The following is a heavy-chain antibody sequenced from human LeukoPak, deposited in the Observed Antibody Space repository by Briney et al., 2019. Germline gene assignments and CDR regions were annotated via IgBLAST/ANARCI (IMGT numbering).Heavy chain of an antibody. CDR2: ISSSSSTI. Sequence: GGSLRLSCAASGFTFSSYSMNWVRQAPGKGLEWVSYISSSSSTIYYADSVKGRFTISRDNAKNSLYLQMNGLRAEDTAVYYCAREGLTTIFGVDHDYWGQGTLVTVSS. CDR1: GFTFSSYS. J-gene: IGHJ4*02. CDR3: AREGLTTIFGVDHDY. D-gene: IGHD3-3*01. V-gene: IGHV3-48*01.